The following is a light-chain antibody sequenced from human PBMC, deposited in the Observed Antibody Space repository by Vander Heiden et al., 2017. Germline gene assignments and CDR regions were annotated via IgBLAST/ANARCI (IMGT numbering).Light chain of an antibody. Sequence: QSVLTQPPSVSGAPGQGVTIPCTGSSSNIGAGYDVHWYQQLPGTAPKLLIYGNSNRPSGVPDRFSGSKSGTSASLAITGLQAEDEADYYCQSYDSSLSASVVFGGGTKLTVL. CDR2: GNS. V-gene: IGLV1-40*01. J-gene: IGLJ2*01. CDR1: SSNIGAGYD. CDR3: QSYDSSLSASVV.